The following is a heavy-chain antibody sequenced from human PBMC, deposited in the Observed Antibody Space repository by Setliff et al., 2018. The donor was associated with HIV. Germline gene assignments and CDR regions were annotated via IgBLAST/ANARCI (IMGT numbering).Heavy chain of an antibody. Sequence: SETLSLTCAVYGGSFSGFYWSWIRQAPGKGLEWIGEINHSGKTNYNPSLKSRITLSVDTSENQFALKLASVTAADTAVYYWARGFTIFGVGFSADPTGNWFDPWGQGTLVTVSS. CDR2: INHSGKT. J-gene: IGHJ5*02. D-gene: IGHD3-3*01. CDR3: ARGFTIFGVGFSADPTGNWFDP. V-gene: IGHV4-34*01. CDR1: GGSFSGFY.